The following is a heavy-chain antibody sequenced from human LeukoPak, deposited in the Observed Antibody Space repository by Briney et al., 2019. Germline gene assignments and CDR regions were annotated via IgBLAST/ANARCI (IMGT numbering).Heavy chain of an antibody. CDR1: GGSISSYY. D-gene: IGHD3-10*01. V-gene: IGHV4-59*01. Sequence: PSETLSLTCTVSGGSISSYYWSWIRQPPGKGLEWIGYIYYSGSTNYNPSLKSRVTISVDTSKNQFSLKLSSVTTADTAVYYCARPGWGSYSFDYWGQGTLVTVSS. J-gene: IGHJ4*02. CDR3: ARPGWGSYSFDY. CDR2: IYYSGST.